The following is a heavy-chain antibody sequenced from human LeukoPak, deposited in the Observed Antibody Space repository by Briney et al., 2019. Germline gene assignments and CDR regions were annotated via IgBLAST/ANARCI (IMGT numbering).Heavy chain of an antibody. D-gene: IGHD5-18*01. CDR2: ISSSSSYI. V-gene: IGHV3-21*01. CDR1: GFTFSTYS. J-gene: IGHJ4*02. Sequence: GGSLRLSCAASGFTFSTYSMNWVRQAPGKRLEWVSSISSSSSYIYYADSVKGRFTISRDNAKNSLYLQMNSLRAEDTAVYYCARDQDSSDYWGQGTLVTVSS. CDR3: ARDQDSSDY.